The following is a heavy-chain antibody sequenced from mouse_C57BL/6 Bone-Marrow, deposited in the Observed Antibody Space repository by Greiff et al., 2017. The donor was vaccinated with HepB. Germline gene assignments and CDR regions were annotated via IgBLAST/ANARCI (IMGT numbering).Heavy chain of an antibody. V-gene: IGHV1-59*01. CDR2: IDPSDSYT. D-gene: IGHD2-3*01. J-gene: IGHJ4*01. CDR3: ASRDGYSYYAMDY. Sequence: QVHVKQPGAELVRPGTSVKLSCKASGYTFTSYWMHWVKQRPGQGLEWIGVIDPSDSYTNYNQKFKGKATLTVDTSSSTAYMQLSSLTSEDSAVYYCASRDGYSYYAMDYWGQGTSVTVSS. CDR1: GYTFTSYW.